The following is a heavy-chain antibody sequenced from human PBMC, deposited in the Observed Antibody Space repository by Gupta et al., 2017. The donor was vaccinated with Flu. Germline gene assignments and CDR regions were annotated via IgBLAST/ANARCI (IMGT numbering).Heavy chain of an antibody. D-gene: IGHD1-1*01. V-gene: IGHV4-59*01. CDR1: GDSITSYY. Sequence: QVHLQESGPRLVKPSETLSLTCTVSGDSITSYYWSWIRQAPGKGLEWIGCMFYSGVTNYNPSLKIRVTMSIDTSKNQFSLNLSSVTAADTAVYFCTRDLDWKDDYWFDPWGQGTLVTVSS. J-gene: IGHJ5*02. CDR3: TRDLDWKDDYWFDP. CDR2: MFYSGVT.